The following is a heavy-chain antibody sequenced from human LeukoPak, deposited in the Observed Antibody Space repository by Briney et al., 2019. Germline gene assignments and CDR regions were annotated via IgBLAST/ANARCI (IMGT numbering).Heavy chain of an antibody. CDR1: GFTFSSYG. CDR3: AGFRWGYGLDV. D-gene: IGHD3-16*01. CDR2: IKSDGSEK. Sequence: GGSLRLSCAASGFTFSSYGMSWVGQAPGKGLEGVANIKSDGSEKNYVDSVKGRFTISRDNAKSSLYLQMNSLRAEDTAVFYCAGFRWGYGLDVWGQGTTVTVSS. V-gene: IGHV3-7*01. J-gene: IGHJ6*02.